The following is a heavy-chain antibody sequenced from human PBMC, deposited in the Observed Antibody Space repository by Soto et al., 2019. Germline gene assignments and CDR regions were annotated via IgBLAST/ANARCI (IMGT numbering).Heavy chain of an antibody. CDR3: TRGGAAGPDY. Sequence: DVVLVNSGGGFVRPGESLRLSCGGSGFRITSFDMNWVRQGPGKGLERLSYISGLSATTYYADSVRGRFTVSRDNDMNLVFLQLNKLRGDDTTVYYCTRGGAAGPDYWDQGSRVGVSS. CDR1: GFRITSFD. CDR2: ISGLSATT. D-gene: IGHD2-15*01. V-gene: IGHV3-48*04. J-gene: IGHJ4*02.